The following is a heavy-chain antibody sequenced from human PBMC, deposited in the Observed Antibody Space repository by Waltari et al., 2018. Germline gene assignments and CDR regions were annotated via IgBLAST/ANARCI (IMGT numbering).Heavy chain of an antibody. Sequence: EVQLVESGGGLVKPGGSLRLSRAASGLPFSSYSMNWVRQATGRGWGWVSSISSSRSYIYYADSVKCRFNISRDNAKNSLYLQMNSLRAEDTAVYYCARDRLAAAGTADYYYYGMDVWGQGTTVTVSS. V-gene: IGHV3-21*01. CDR2: ISSSRSYI. J-gene: IGHJ6*02. D-gene: IGHD6-13*01. CDR3: ARDRLAAAGTADYYYYGMDV. CDR1: GLPFSSYS.